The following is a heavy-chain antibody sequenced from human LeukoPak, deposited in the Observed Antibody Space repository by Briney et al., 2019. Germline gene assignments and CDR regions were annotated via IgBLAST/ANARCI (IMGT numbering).Heavy chain of an antibody. CDR3: VREKGHYGPGISYTTDAFDI. D-gene: IGHD3-10*01. CDR1: GDSISYYY. CDR2: IYYSGNT. J-gene: IGHJ3*02. V-gene: IGHV4-59*01. Sequence: PSETLSLTCTVSGDSISYYYWSWIRQPPGKGLEWIGKIYYSGNTNYNPSLKSRVTISIDTSRNQFSLNLRSVTAADTAVYYCVREKGHYGPGISYTTDAFDIWGQGTVVTVSS.